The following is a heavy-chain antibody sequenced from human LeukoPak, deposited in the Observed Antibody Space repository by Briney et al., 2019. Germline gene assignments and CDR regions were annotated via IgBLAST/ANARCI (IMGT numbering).Heavy chain of an antibody. Sequence: PGGSLRLSCAASGFTFSSYSMNWVRQAPGKGLEWVSSISSSSSYIYYADSVKGRFTISRDNAKNSLYLQMNSLRAEDTAVYYCARDRVGALSAFDIWGQGTMVTVSS. CDR2: ISSSSSYI. V-gene: IGHV3-21*01. J-gene: IGHJ3*02. D-gene: IGHD1-26*01. CDR3: ARDRVGALSAFDI. CDR1: GFTFSSYS.